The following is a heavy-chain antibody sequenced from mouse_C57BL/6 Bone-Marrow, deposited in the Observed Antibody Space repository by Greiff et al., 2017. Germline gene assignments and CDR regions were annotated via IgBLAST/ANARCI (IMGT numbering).Heavy chain of an antibody. CDR2: IWTGGGT. J-gene: IGHJ2*01. Sequence: VKLKDSGPGLVAPSQSLSITCTVSGFSLTSYAISWVRQPPGKGLEWLGVIWTGGGTNYNSALTSRLSISKDNSKSQVFLKMNSLQTDDTARYYCARNPLRTTTVVPYFDYWGQGTTLTVSS. V-gene: IGHV2-9-1*01. CDR1: GFSLTSYA. CDR3: ARNPLRTTTVVPYFDY. D-gene: IGHD1-1*01.